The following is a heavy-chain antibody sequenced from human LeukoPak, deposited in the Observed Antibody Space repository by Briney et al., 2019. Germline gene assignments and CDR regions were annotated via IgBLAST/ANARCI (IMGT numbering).Heavy chain of an antibody. CDR3: AKDHFGDLYYFDY. CDR2: ISGSGGST. V-gene: IGHV3-23*01. D-gene: IGHD4-17*01. Sequence: GGSLRLSCAASGFTFSSYAMSWVRQAPGKGLEWVSAISGSGGSTYYADSVKSRFTISRDNSKNTLYLQMNSLRAEDTAVYYCAKDHFGDLYYFDYWGQGTLVTVSS. J-gene: IGHJ4*02. CDR1: GFTFSSYA.